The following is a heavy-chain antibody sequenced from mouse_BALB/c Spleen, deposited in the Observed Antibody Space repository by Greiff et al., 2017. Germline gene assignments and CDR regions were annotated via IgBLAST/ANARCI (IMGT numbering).Heavy chain of an antibody. D-gene: IGHD2-2*01. CDR3: ASNYGYDGSWFAY. V-gene: IGHV5-6-5*01. J-gene: IGHJ3*01. CDR1: GFTFSSYA. CDR2: ISSGGST. Sequence: EVKLEESGGGLVKPGGSLKLSCAASGFTFSSYAMSWVRQTPEKRLEWVASISSGGSTYYPDSVKGRFTISRDNARNILYLQMSSLRSEDTAMYYCASNYGYDGSWFAYWGQGTLVTVSA.